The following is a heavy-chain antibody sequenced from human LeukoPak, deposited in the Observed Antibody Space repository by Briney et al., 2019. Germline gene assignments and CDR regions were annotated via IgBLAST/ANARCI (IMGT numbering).Heavy chain of an antibody. D-gene: IGHD5-18*01. CDR1: GGSFSGYY. CDR3: ARGGYSYGYQGGLLY. CDR2: INHSGST. J-gene: IGHJ4*02. V-gene: IGHV4-34*01. Sequence: PSETLSLTCAVDGGSFSGYYWSWIRQPPGKGLELIGEINHSGSTNYNPSLKSRVTISVDTSKNQFSLKLSSVTAADTAVYYCARGGYSYGYQGGLLYWGQGTLVTVSS.